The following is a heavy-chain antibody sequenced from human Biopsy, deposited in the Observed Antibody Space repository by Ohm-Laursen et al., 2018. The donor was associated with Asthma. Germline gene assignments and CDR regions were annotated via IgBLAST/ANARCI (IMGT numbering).Heavy chain of an antibody. CDR2: IWYDGSNK. CDR3: ASDPAGYYYFDY. Sequence: SSLRLSCAAPGFTFSSYGMHWVRPAPGKGLEWVAVIWYDGSNKYYADSVKGRFTISRDNSKNTLYLQMNSLRAEDTAVYYCASDPAGYYYFDYWGQRTLVTVSS. D-gene: IGHD3-22*01. V-gene: IGHV3-33*01. J-gene: IGHJ4*02. CDR1: GFTFSSYG.